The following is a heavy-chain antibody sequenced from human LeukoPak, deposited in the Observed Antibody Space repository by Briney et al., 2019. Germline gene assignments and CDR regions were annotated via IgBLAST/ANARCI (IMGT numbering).Heavy chain of an antibody. CDR2: ISGSGGST. CDR3: AKSPGYGDYLFDY. V-gene: IGHV3-23*01. Sequence: PAGGSLRLSCAASGFTFSSYAMSWVRQAPGEGLEWVSAISGSGGSTYYADSVKGRFTISRDNSKNTLYLQMNSLRAEDTAVYYCAKSPGYGDYLFDYWGQGTLVTVSS. CDR1: GFTFSSYA. D-gene: IGHD4-17*01. J-gene: IGHJ4*02.